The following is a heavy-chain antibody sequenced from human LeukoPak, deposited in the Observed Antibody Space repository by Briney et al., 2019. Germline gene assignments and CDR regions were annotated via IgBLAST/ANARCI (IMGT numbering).Heavy chain of an antibody. V-gene: IGHV4-34*01. J-gene: IGHJ4*02. Sequence: SETLSLTCAVYGGSFSGYYWSWIRQPPGKGLEWIGEINHSGSTNYNPSLKSRVTISVDTSKNQFSLKLSSVTAADTAVYYCASGIESTKFDYWGQGTLATVSS. CDR2: INHSGST. D-gene: IGHD1-14*01. CDR1: GGSFSGYY. CDR3: ASGIESTKFDY.